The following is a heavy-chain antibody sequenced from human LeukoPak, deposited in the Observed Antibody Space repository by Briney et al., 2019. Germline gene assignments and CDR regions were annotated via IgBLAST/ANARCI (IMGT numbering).Heavy chain of an antibody. V-gene: IGHV3-48*01. CDR2: ISGSSSII. Sequence: GGSLRLSCAASGVTFSSYTMSWVRQAPGKGLEWVSDISGSSSIIYYPDSVKGLFTISRDNAKNSLYLQMNSLRAEDTAVYYCARGASIGCWGQGTLVTVYS. CDR3: ARGASIGC. J-gene: IGHJ4*02. D-gene: IGHD6-19*01. CDR1: GVTFSSYT.